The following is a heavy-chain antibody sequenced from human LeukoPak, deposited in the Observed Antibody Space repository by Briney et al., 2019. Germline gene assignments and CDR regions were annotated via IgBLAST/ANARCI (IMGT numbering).Heavy chain of an antibody. J-gene: IGHJ4*02. V-gene: IGHV3-7*01. D-gene: IGHD3-3*02. CDR1: GFTFGSYW. CDR2: INEDGNEK. Sequence: GGSLRLSCAASGFTFGSYWMTWVRQAPGKGLEWVASINEDGNEKYYVDSVKGRFTISRDNARHTLSLKKRRLRADDTAVYYCARDGAFRIYDYWGQATLVTVSS. CDR3: ARDGAFRIYDY.